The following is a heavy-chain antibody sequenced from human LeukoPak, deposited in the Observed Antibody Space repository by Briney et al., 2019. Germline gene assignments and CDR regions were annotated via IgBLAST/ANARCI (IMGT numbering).Heavy chain of an antibody. V-gene: IGHV3-53*04. CDR2: IYSGGST. D-gene: IGHD6-19*01. J-gene: IGHJ4*02. CDR1: VFTVSSNY. Sequence: PGGSLRLSCAASVFTVSSNYMSGVRQAPGKGLEWVSVIYSGGSTYYADSVKGRFTISRHNSKNTLYLQMNSLRAEDTAVYYCARAPEWLIFDYWGQGTLVTVSS. CDR3: ARAPEWLIFDY.